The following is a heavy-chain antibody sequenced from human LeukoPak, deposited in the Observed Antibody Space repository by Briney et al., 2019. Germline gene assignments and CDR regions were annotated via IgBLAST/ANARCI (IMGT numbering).Heavy chain of an antibody. V-gene: IGHV1-69*13. CDR1: GYTLTELS. CDR3: ASGYCSGGSCYSADYYGMDV. Sequence: SVKVSCKVSGYTLTELSMHWVRQAPGQGLEWMGGIIPIFGTANYAQKFQGRVTITADESTSTAYMELSSLRSEDTAVYYCASGYCSGGSCYSADYYGMDVWGQGTTVTVSS. D-gene: IGHD2-15*01. CDR2: IIPIFGTA. J-gene: IGHJ6*02.